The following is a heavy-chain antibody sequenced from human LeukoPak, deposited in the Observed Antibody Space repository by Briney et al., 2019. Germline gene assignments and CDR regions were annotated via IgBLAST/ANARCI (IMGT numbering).Heavy chain of an antibody. J-gene: IGHJ6*02. CDR2: MNPNSGNT. Sequence: ASVKVSCKASGYTFTSYDINWVRQATGQGLEWMGWMNPNSGNTGYAQKFQGSVTMTRNTSISTAYMELSSLRSEDTAVYYCARGEVRSGSVDPDYYYGMDVWGQGTTVTVSS. CDR3: ARGEVRSGSVDPDYYYGMDV. V-gene: IGHV1-8*01. CDR1: GYTFTSYD. D-gene: IGHD3-10*01.